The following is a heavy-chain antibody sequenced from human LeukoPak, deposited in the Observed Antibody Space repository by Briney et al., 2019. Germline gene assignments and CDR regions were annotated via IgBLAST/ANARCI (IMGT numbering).Heavy chain of an antibody. V-gene: IGHV3-21*01. CDR1: GFTFSSYS. CDR3: ARGQGTYYDG. D-gene: IGHD3-22*01. CDR2: ISSNSNYK. J-gene: IGHJ4*02. Sequence: GGSLRLSCVISGFTFSSYSMNWVRQAPGKGLEWVSSISSNSNYKNYADSVKGRFTISRDNAKNPLYLQMNSLRAEDTAVYYCARGQGTYYDGWGQGTLVTVSS.